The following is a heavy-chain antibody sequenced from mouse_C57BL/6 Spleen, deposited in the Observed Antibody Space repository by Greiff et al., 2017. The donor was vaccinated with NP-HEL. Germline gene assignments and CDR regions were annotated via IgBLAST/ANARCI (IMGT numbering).Heavy chain of an antibody. V-gene: IGHV3-6*01. Sequence: EVQLQESGPGLVKPSQSLSLTCSVTGYSITSGYYWNWIRQFPGNKLEWMGYISYDGSNNYNPSLKNRISITRDTSKNQFFLKLNSVTTEDTATYYCAKILGGHYDYAMDYWGQRTSVTVSS. CDR2: ISYDGSN. J-gene: IGHJ4*01. CDR1: GYSITSGYY. D-gene: IGHD4-1*01. CDR3: AKILGGHYDYAMDY.